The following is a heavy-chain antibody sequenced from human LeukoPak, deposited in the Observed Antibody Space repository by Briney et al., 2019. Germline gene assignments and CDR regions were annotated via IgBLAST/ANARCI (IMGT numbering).Heavy chain of an antibody. CDR2: ISYDGSNK. Sequence: GGSLRLSCAASGFTFSSYAMHWVRQAPGKGLEWVAVISYDGSNKYYADSVKGRFTISRDNSKNTLYLQMNSLRAEDTAVYYCAKDLGDDYYDSSRGYFDYWGQGTLVTVSS. CDR1: GFTFSSYA. J-gene: IGHJ4*02. CDR3: AKDLGDDYYDSSRGYFDY. V-gene: IGHV3-30-3*01. D-gene: IGHD3-22*01.